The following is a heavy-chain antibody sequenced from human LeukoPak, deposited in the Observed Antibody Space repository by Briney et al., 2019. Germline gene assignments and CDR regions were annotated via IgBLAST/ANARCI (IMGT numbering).Heavy chain of an antibody. V-gene: IGHV3-21*01. CDR3: ARDRAPYYYGSGSYSYYYYYYMDV. CDR2: ISSSSSYI. J-gene: IGHJ6*03. CDR1: GFTFSSYS. Sequence: GGSLRLSCAASGFTFSSYSMNWVRQAPGKGLEWVSSISSSSSYIYYADSVKGRFTISRDNAKNSLYLQMNSLRAEDTAVYYCARDRAPYYYGSGSYSYYYYYYMDVWGKGTTVTVSS. D-gene: IGHD3-10*01.